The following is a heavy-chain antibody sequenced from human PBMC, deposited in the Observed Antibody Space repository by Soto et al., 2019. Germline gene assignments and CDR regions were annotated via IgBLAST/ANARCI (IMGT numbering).Heavy chain of an antibody. D-gene: IGHD6-13*01. CDR1: GFTFSSYG. Sequence: VQLVESGGGVVQPGRSLRLSCAASGFTFSSYGMHWVRQAPGKGLEWVSYISSSGSTIYYADSVKGRFTISRDNAKNSLYLQMNSLRAEDTAVYYCARAEAAGYYYYYYGMDVWGQGTTVTVSS. V-gene: IGHV3-48*04. CDR3: ARAEAAGYYYYYYGMDV. J-gene: IGHJ6*02. CDR2: ISSSGSTI.